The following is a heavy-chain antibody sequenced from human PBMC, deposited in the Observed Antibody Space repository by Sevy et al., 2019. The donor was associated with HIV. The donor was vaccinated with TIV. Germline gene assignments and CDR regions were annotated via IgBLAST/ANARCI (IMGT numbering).Heavy chain of an antibody. V-gene: IGHV2-5*02. CDR3: AHIGGLFDY. J-gene: IGHJ4*02. CDR1: GFSLSTSGVG. CDR2: IYWDDDK. D-gene: IGHD3-10*01. Sequence: SGPTLVKPTQTLTLTCTFSGFSLSTSGVGVGWIHQPPGKALEWLALIYWDDDKRYSPSLKSRLTIIKDTLKNQVVLTMTNMDPVDTATHYCAHIGGLFDYWGQGTLVTVSS.